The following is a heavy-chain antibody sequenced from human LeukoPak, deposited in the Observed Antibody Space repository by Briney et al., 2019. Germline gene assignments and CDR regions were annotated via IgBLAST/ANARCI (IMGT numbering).Heavy chain of an antibody. J-gene: IGHJ4*02. CDR2: INPSGGST. D-gene: IGHD6-19*01. Sequence: ASVKVSCKASGYTFTSYAMNWVRQAPGQGLEWMGIINPSGGSTTYAQRFQGRVTMTRDTSTSAVYMEVSSLRSEDTAVYYCARGGSLAVAPHLYYFDYWGQGTLVTVSS. CDR1: GYTFTSYA. V-gene: IGHV1-46*01. CDR3: ARGGSLAVAPHLYYFDY.